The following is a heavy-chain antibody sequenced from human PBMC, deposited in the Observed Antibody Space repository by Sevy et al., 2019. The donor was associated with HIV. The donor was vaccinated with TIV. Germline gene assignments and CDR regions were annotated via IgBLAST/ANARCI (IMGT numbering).Heavy chain of an antibody. J-gene: IGHJ6*02. CDR3: ARAYSEYYYGMDV. Sequence: SETLSLTCTVSGDSISGYYWSWIRQPPGKGLEWIGYFYYSRSTNYHPSLKSRVTISVDTSKNEVSLKVSSVTTADTAVYYCARAYSEYYYGMDVWGQGTTVTVSS. CDR1: GDSISGYY. V-gene: IGHV4-59*01. CDR2: FYYSRST. D-gene: IGHD4-4*01.